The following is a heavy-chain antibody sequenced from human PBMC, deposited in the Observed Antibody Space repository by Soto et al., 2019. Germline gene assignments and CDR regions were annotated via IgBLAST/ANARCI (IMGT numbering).Heavy chain of an antibody. J-gene: IGHJ5*02. D-gene: IGHD3-9*01. CDR1: GYTFTSYD. CDR3: ARGILTGYHNWFDP. Sequence: ASVKVSCKASGYTFTSYDINWVRQATGQGLEWMGWMNPNSGNTGYAQKFQGRVTMTRNTSMSTAYMELSSLRSEDTAVYYCARGILTGYHNWFDPWGQGTLVTVSS. CDR2: MNPNSGNT. V-gene: IGHV1-8*01.